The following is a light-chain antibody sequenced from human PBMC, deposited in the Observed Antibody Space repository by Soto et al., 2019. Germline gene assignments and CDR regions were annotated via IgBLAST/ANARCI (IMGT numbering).Light chain of an antibody. J-gene: IGLJ3*02. CDR1: SSDVGGYDF. Sequence: QSALTQPRSVSGSPGQSVTISCTGTSSDVGGYDFVSWYQQHPGKAPKLTIYDVTKRPSCVPDRFSGAKSGNSASLTISGLRAEDEADYYCCSYAGSYNLGVFGGGTKLTVL. V-gene: IGLV2-11*01. CDR3: CSYAGSYNLGV. CDR2: DVT.